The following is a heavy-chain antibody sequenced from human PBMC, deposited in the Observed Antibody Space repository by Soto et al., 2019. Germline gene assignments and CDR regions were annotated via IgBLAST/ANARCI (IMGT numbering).Heavy chain of an antibody. CDR2: ISSSGSTI. Sequence: PGGSLRVSCAASGLNFSDYYMSWIRKAPGKGLEWVSYISSSGSTIYYADSVKGRFTISRDNAKNSLYLRMNSLRAEDTAVYYCARGYSSSWYSDYWGQGTLVTVSS. J-gene: IGHJ4*02. CDR1: GLNFSDYY. V-gene: IGHV3-11*01. D-gene: IGHD6-13*01. CDR3: ARGYSSSWYSDY.